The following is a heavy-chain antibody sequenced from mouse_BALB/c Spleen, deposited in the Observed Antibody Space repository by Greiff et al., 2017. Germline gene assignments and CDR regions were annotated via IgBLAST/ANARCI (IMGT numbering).Heavy chain of an antibody. V-gene: IGHV5-6-2*01. Sequence: EVQGVESGGGLVKLGGSLKLSCAASGFTFSSYYMSWVRQTPEKRLELVAAINSNGGSTYYPDTVKGRFTISRDNAKNTLYLQMSSLKSEDTALYYCARHYYGNLYWYFDVWGAGTTVTVSS. CDR1: GFTFSSYY. D-gene: IGHD2-1*01. CDR2: INSNGGST. J-gene: IGHJ1*01. CDR3: ARHYYGNLYWYFDV.